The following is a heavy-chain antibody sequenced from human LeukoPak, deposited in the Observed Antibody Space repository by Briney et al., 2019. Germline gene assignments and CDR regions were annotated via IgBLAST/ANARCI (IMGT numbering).Heavy chain of an antibody. V-gene: IGHV4-30-2*01. D-gene: IGHD3-10*01. CDR1: GGSSSSGGYY. Sequence: SETLSLTCTVSGGSSSSGGYYWSWIRQPPGKGLEWIGYIYHSGSTYYNPSLKSRVTISVDRSKSQFSLKLSSVTAADTAVYYCARVMRWFGESSDYWGQGTLVTVSS. CDR3: ARVMRWFGESSDY. CDR2: IYHSGST. J-gene: IGHJ4*02.